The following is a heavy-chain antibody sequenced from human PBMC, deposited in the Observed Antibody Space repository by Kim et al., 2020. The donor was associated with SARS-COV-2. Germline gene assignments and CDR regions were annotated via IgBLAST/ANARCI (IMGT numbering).Heavy chain of an antibody. CDR2: ISWDGGST. CDR1: GFTFDDYA. Sequence: GGSLRLSCAASGFTFDDYAMHWVRQAPGKGLEWVSLISWDGGSTYYADSVKGRFTISRDNSKNSLYLQMNSLRAEDTALYYCAKDIMRMPSPPTLGFDPWGQGTLVTVSS. CDR3: AKDIMRMPSPPTLGFDP. V-gene: IGHV3-43D*03. J-gene: IGHJ5*02. D-gene: IGHD2-2*01.